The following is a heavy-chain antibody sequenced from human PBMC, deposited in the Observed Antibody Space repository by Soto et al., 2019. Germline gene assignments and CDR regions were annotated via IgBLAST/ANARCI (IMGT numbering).Heavy chain of an antibody. CDR3: ARQRTSVVTQAYFDV. V-gene: IGHV4-59*04. Sequence: SETLSLTCTVSGGSISSYYWSWIRQPPGKGLEWIGSIYYSGRTYNNPSLRSRVSMSIDTSKDQFSLKLKSVTAADTALYFCARQRTSVVTQAYFDVWGPGSLVTVSS. D-gene: IGHD2-21*02. J-gene: IGHJ4*02. CDR2: IYYSGRT. CDR1: GGSISSYY.